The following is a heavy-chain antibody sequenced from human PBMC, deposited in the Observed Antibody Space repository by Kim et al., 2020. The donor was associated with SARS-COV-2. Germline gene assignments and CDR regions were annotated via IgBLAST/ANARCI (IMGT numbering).Heavy chain of an antibody. CDR2: IGTAGDT. CDR3: ARGFQLLWFGELFNGMDV. D-gene: IGHD3-10*01. J-gene: IGHJ6*02. Sequence: GGSLRLSCAASGFTFSSYDMHWVRQATGKGLEWVSAIGTAGDTYYPGSVKGRFTISRENAKNSLYLQMNSLRAGDTAVYYCARGFQLLWFGELFNGMDVWGQGTTVTVSS. V-gene: IGHV3-13*01. CDR1: GFTFSSYD.